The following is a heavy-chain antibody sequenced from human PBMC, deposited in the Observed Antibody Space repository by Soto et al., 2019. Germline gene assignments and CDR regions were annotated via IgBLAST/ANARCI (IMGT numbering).Heavy chain of an antibody. J-gene: IGHJ4*02. D-gene: IGHD3-10*01. V-gene: IGHV4-4*07. CDR3: ARDIGSYAYGEGY. Sequence: SETLSLTCSVSGGSINSYWWSWIRQPAGKGLEWIGRVYSSGTTDYNPSLNSRATMSVETSKNQFPLKLSSVTAADTAVYYCARDIGSYAYGEGYWGQGIQVTVSS. CDR1: GGSINSYW. CDR2: VYSSGTT.